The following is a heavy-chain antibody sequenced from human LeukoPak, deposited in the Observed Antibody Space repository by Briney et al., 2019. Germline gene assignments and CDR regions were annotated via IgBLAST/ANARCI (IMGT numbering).Heavy chain of an antibody. CDR3: ARDSMAVADRYYYYMDV. CDR1: GDSVSSNSAA. J-gene: IGHJ6*03. CDR2: TYYRSKWYN. V-gene: IGHV6-1*01. D-gene: IGHD6-19*01. Sequence: SQTLSLTCAISGDSVSSNSAAWNWIRQSPSRGLEWLGRTYYRSKWYNDYAVSVKSRITINPDTSKNQFSLQLNSVTPEDTAVYYCARDSMAVADRYYYYMDVWGKGTTVTVSS.